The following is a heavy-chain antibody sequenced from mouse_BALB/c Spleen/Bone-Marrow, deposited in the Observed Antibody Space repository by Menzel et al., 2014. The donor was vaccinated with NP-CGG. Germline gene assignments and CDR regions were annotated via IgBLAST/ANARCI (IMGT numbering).Heavy chain of an antibody. J-gene: IGHJ3*01. Sequence: VQLQQSGAELAKPGASVKMSCKTSGYTFTTYWIHWVKQRPGQGLEWIGYINPSTGYTEYNQKFKDKATLTADKSSSAAYIQLSSLTSEEFAVYYCAREGIFYGNTWFAYWGQGTLVTVSA. CDR2: INPSTGYT. CDR1: GYTFTTYW. D-gene: IGHD2-1*01. CDR3: AREGIFYGNTWFAY. V-gene: IGHV1-7*01.